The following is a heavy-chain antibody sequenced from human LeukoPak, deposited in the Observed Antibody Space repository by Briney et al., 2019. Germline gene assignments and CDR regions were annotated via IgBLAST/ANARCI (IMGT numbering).Heavy chain of an antibody. V-gene: IGHV4-4*02. CDR2: IYHSGST. J-gene: IGHJ5*02. Sequence: SETLSLTCAVSGGSISSSNWWSWVRQPPGKGLEWIGEIYHSGSTNYNPSLKSRVTISVDRSKNQFSLKLTSVAAADTAVYYCARAQSVNPMIEVDDKWFDPWGQGTLVTVSS. CDR1: GGSISSSNW. D-gene: IGHD3-22*01. CDR3: ARAQSVNPMIEVDDKWFDP.